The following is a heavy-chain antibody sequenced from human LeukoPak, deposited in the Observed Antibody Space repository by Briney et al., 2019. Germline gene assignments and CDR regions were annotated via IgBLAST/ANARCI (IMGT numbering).Heavy chain of an antibody. J-gene: IGHJ5*02. D-gene: IGHD2-21*02. CDR1: GYTFTDYY. V-gene: IGHV1-2*02. CDR2: IDPNSGGT. Sequence: GASVKVSCKAFGYTFTDYYMHWVRQAPGQGLEWMGWIDPNSGGTNYAQKFQGRITMTRDTSINTAYMELIRLRSDDTAVYYCARRVVTTISLSSGSWFDPWGQGTLVTVSS. CDR3: ARRVVTTISLSSGSWFDP.